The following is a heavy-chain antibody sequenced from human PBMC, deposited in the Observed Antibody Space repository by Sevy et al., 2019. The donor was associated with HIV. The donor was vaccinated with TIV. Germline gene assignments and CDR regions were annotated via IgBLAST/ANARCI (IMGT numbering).Heavy chain of an antibody. Sequence: GGSLRLSCEASGFTFSSYAMTWVRQAPGKGLEWVAIISYDGNIEYYPDSVKGRFTISRDDSKNTLYLQMNSLRSEDTALYYCARDLGYESTGYLPLFDNWGQGTLVTVSS. D-gene: IGHD3-22*01. J-gene: IGHJ4*02. CDR3: ARDLGYESTGYLPLFDN. CDR2: ISYDGNIE. CDR1: GFTFSSYA. V-gene: IGHV3-30-3*01.